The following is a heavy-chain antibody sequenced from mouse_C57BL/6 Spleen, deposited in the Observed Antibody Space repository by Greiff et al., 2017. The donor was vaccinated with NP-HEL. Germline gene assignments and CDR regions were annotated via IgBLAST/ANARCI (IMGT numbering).Heavy chain of an antibody. Sequence: EVQLQESGAELLRPGASVKLSCTASGFNIKDDYMHWVKQRPEQGLEWIGWIDPENGDTEYASKFQGKATITADTSSNTAYLQLSSLTSEDTAVYYCTAYYYGKDYWGQGTTLTVSS. D-gene: IGHD1-1*01. CDR2: IDPENGDT. V-gene: IGHV14-4*01. CDR3: TAYYYGKDY. J-gene: IGHJ2*01. CDR1: GFNIKDDY.